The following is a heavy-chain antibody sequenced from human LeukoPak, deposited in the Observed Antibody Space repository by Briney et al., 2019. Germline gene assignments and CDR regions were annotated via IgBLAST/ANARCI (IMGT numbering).Heavy chain of an antibody. Sequence: GGSLRLSCAASGFTFSRYWMTWVRQAPGRGLEWVATIKPDGSEKYYVDSVKGRFTMSRDNAKNSLYLQVNSLRVEDTAVYYCARGEYFFDYWGQGTLVTVSS. CDR1: GFTFSRYW. CDR3: ARGEYFFDY. CDR2: IKPDGSEK. J-gene: IGHJ4*02. V-gene: IGHV3-7*04.